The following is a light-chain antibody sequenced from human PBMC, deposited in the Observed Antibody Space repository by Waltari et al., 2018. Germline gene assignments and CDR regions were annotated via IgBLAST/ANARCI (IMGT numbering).Light chain of an antibody. V-gene: IGKV1-39*01. CDR2: AAS. CDR3: QQSYSTPGT. Sequence: DIQMTQSPSSLSASVGDRVTITCRASQSISSYLNWYQLKPGKAPKLLIYAASSLQSGVPSRFSGSGSGTDFTLTISSLQPEDFATYYCQQSYSTPGTFGGGTKVEIK. CDR1: QSISSY. J-gene: IGKJ4*01.